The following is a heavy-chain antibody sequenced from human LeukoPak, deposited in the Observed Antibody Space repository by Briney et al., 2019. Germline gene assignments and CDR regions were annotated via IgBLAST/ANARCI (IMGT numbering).Heavy chain of an antibody. V-gene: IGHV3-30*02. CDR3: ARGLILSGSKGDY. Sequence: PGGSLRLSCAASRFTFSSYGIHWVRQAPGKGLEWVAFIRYDGSNKYYADSVKGRFTISRDNSKNTLYLQMNSLRAEDTAVYYCARGLILSGSKGDYWGQGTLVTVSS. CDR1: RFTFSSYG. CDR2: IRYDGSNK. J-gene: IGHJ4*02.